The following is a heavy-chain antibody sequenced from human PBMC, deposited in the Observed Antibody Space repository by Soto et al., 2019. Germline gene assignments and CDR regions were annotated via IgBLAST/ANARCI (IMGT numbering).Heavy chain of an antibody. V-gene: IGHV3-30-3*01. J-gene: IGHJ4*02. CDR1: GFTFSSYA. CDR2: ISYDGSNK. D-gene: IGHD5-12*01. CDR3: TRDARDGYTLYFDY. Sequence: QVQLVESGGGVVQPGRSLRLSCAASGFTFSSYAMHWVRQAPGKGLEWVAVISYDGSNKYYADSVKGRFTISRDNSKNTLYLQMNSLRAEDTAVYYCTRDARDGYTLYFDYRGQGTLVTVSS.